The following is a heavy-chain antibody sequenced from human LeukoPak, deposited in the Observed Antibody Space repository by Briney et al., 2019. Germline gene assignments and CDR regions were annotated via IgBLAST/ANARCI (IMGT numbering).Heavy chain of an antibody. Sequence: PGGSLRLSCAASGFTFSSYDMSWVRQAPGKGLEWVSAISGSGGSTYYADSVKGRFTISRDNSKNTLYLQMNSLRAEDTAVYYCAKDGYYYGSGGYWDYWGQGTLVTVSS. J-gene: IGHJ4*02. CDR3: AKDGYYYGSGGYWDY. D-gene: IGHD3-10*01. V-gene: IGHV3-23*01. CDR2: ISGSGGST. CDR1: GFTFSSYD.